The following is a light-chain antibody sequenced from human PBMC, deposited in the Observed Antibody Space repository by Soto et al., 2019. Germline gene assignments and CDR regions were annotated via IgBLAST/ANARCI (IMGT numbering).Light chain of an antibody. CDR3: CSYAGSSTSHVV. J-gene: IGLJ2*01. Sequence: QSALTQPRSASGSPGQSITISCTGTSSDVGGYNYVSWYQHHPGKAPKRMIYEVSKRPSGVSNRFSGSKSGNTASLTISGLQAEDEADYYCCSYAGSSTSHVVFGGGTKLTVL. CDR2: EVS. V-gene: IGLV2-23*02. CDR1: SSDVGGYNY.